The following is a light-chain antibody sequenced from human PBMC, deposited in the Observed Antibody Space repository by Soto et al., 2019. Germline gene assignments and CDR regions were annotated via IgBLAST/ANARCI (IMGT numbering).Light chain of an antibody. J-gene: IGKJ2*01. CDR2: GSS. Sequence: EIVLTQSPGTLSLSPGERATLSCRASQSVSSSYLGWYQQKPGPAPSLIIDGSSSRATGIPDSFRGSGSGRDFTLTTSRLAPEYFAVYYCQQNCSSPSMYTFGQGTKLEIK. CDR1: QSVSSSY. CDR3: QQNCSSPSMYT. V-gene: IGKV3-20*01.